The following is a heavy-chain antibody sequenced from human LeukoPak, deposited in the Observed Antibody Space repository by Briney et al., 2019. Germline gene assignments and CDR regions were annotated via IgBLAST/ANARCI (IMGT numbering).Heavy chain of an antibody. Sequence: ASVKVSCKASGYTFTSYDINWVRQATGQGLEWMGWMNPNSGNTGYAQKFQGRVTMTRNTSISTAYMELSSLRSEDTAVYYCAGGPGRRLRYFDWFLNWFDPWGQGTLVTVSS. J-gene: IGHJ5*02. D-gene: IGHD3-9*01. CDR3: AGGPGRRLRYFDWFLNWFDP. CDR2: MNPNSGNT. V-gene: IGHV1-8*01. CDR1: GYTFTSYD.